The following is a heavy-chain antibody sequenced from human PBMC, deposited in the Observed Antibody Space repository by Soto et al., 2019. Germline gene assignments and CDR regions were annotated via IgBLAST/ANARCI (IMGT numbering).Heavy chain of an antibody. CDR1: GFTFSNYG. CDR3: AKAVHDLYQPLLYPVDY. D-gene: IGHD2-2*02. V-gene: IGHV3-30*18. J-gene: IGHJ4*02. CDR2: ISYDGSNK. Sequence: QVPLVESGGGVVQPGRSLRLSCAASGFTFSNYGMHWVRQAPGKGLEWVAVISYDGSNKYYADSMKGRFTISRDNSKNTLYLQMNSLRAEDTAVYYCAKAVHDLYQPLLYPVDYWGQGTLGTVSS.